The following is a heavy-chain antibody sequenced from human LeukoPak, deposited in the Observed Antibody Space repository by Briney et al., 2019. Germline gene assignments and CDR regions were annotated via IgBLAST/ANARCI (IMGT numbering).Heavy chain of an antibody. Sequence: SVKVSCKASGGTFSSYAISWVRQAPGQGLEWTGGIIPIFGTANYAQKFQGRVTITTDESTSTAYMELSSQRSEDTAVYYCARGIVDSSGYYYVHYWGQGTLVTVSS. CDR2: IIPIFGTA. D-gene: IGHD3-22*01. J-gene: IGHJ4*02. CDR3: ARGIVDSSGYYYVHY. CDR1: GGTFSSYA. V-gene: IGHV1-69*05.